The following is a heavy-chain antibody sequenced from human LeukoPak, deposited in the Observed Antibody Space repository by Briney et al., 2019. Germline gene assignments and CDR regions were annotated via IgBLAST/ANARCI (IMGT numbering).Heavy chain of an antibody. CDR3: ARSRSGYSYDHAAFEI. CDR2: IDYRGST. J-gene: IGHJ3*02. Sequence: SETLSLTCTVSGGSISTYYWSWIRQPPGKGLEWIAYIDYRGSTTYNPSLRSRVTISVDTSRNQFSLKLYSVTAADTAVYYCARSRSGYSYDHAAFEIWGQGTMVTVSS. D-gene: IGHD5-18*01. V-gene: IGHV4-59*01. CDR1: GGSISTYY.